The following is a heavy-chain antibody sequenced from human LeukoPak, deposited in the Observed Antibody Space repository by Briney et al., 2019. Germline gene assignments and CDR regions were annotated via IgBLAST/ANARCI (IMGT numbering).Heavy chain of an antibody. Sequence: PSETLSLTCSVSGVSISAYYWSWIRQPAGKGLEWIGRIYPGESIYASENTNYNPSLKSRVSMSGDTSKNQVSLKLRSVTAADTAVYYCARERAYYYDSSGYYIAFDYWGQGTLVTVSS. V-gene: IGHV4-4*07. J-gene: IGHJ4*02. CDR1: GVSISAYY. D-gene: IGHD3-22*01. CDR2: IYPGESIYASENT. CDR3: ARERAYYYDSSGYYIAFDY.